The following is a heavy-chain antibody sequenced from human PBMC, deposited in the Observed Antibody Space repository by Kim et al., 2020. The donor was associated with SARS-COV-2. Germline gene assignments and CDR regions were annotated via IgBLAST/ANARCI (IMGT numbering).Heavy chain of an antibody. Sequence: YFNPSLKSRVTISVDTSKNQVSLKLSSVTAADTAVYYCARQRRGYGYGIDYWGQGTLVTVSS. V-gene: IGHV4-39*01. CDR3: ARQRRGYGYGIDY. D-gene: IGHD5-18*01. J-gene: IGHJ4*02.